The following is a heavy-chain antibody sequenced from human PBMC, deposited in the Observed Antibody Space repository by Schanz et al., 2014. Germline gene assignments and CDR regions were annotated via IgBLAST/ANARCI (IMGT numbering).Heavy chain of an antibody. CDR3: ATRCSSTCRSHGAFDI. V-gene: IGHV3-53*01. CDR2: IYSDGRT. Sequence: EVQLVESGGGLIQPGGSLRLSCVASGFTVSSNYMSWVRQAQEKGPEWVSVIYSDGRTYYGDSVKCRFTISRDNSKNTPYIQMNSLRYEDTAMYYCATRCSSTCRSHGAFDIWGQGTMVTVSS. CDR1: GFTVSSNY. J-gene: IGHJ3*02. D-gene: IGHD2-2*01.